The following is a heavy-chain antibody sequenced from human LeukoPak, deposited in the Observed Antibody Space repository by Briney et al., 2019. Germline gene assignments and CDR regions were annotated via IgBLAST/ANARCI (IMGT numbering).Heavy chain of an antibody. CDR1: EFTFSSSV. CDR3: AAAGYAWNQFGAFDI. V-gene: IGHV1-58*02. CDR2: IAVGSGTT. D-gene: IGHD1-20*01. Sequence: ASVKVSCKASEFTFSSSVMQWVRQARGQRLGWIGWIAVGSGTTNYPQNFQGRVTITRDMSTSTAYMELSSLRSDDTAVYYCAAAGYAWNQFGAFDIWGQGTVVTVSS. J-gene: IGHJ3*02.